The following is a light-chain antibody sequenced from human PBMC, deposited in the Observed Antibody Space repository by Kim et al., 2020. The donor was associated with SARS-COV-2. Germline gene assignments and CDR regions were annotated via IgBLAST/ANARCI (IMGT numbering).Light chain of an antibody. Sequence: QLVLTQPPSVSGAPGQRVTISCTGSSSNIGAGYDVHWYQQLPGTAPKLLIYGNSNRPSGVPDRFSGSKSGISASLAITGLQAEDEADYYCQSYDNSLRRMFGGGTQLTVL. J-gene: IGLJ3*02. CDR3: QSYDNSLRRM. V-gene: IGLV1-40*01. CDR2: GNS. CDR1: SSNIGAGYD.